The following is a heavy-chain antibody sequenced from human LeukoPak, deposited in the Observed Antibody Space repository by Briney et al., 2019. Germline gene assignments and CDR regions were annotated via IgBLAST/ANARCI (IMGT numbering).Heavy chain of an antibody. V-gene: IGHV3-74*01. CDR2: INSDGSST. CDR1: GFTFSSFW. J-gene: IGHJ4*02. D-gene: IGHD3-3*01. CDR3: ARDAFGVDKSPF. Sequence: PGGSLRLSCAASGFTFSSFWMHWVRQAPGKGLVWVSRINSDGSSTDYADSVKGRFTISRDNAKNTLYLQMNNLRAEDTAVYYCARDAFGVDKSPFRGQGTLVTVSS.